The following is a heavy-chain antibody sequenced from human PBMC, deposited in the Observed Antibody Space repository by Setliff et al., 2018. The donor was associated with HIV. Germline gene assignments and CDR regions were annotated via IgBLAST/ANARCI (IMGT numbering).Heavy chain of an antibody. D-gene: IGHD6-13*01. CDR1: GFTFSNYS. V-gene: IGHV3-74*01. CDR2: ISSDGTSK. Sequence: PGGSLRLSCAASGFTFSNYSMNWVRQTPGKGLVWVSRISSDGTSKSYADSVKGRFTISRDNTKNSLYLQMNSLRAEDTAVYYCARATAAWDDAFDIWGQGTMVTVSS. J-gene: IGHJ3*02. CDR3: ARATAAWDDAFDI.